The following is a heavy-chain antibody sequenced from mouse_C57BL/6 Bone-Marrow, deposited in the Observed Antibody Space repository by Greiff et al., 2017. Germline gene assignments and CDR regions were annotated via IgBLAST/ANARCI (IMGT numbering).Heavy chain of an antibody. CDR2: IHPNSGST. D-gene: IGHD1-1*01. V-gene: IGHV1-64*01. Sequence: QVQLQQPGAELVKPGASVKLSCKASGYTFTSYWMHWVKQRPGQGLAWIGMIHPNSGSTNYNEKFKSKATLTVDKSSSTAYMQLSSLTSEDSAVYYCARNYYGSSYEFAYWGQGTLVTVSA. CDR3: ARNYYGSSYEFAY. CDR1: GYTFTSYW. J-gene: IGHJ3*01.